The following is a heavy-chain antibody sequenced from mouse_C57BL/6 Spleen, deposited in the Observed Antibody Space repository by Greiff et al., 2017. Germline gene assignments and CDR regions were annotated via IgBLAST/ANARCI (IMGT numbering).Heavy chain of an antibody. Sequence: EVKLMESGGGLVKPGGSLKLSCAASGFTFSDYGMHWVRQAPEKGLEWVAYISSGSSTINYADTVKGRFTISRANANNTPFLQITNLRSEDTAMDYCAGPGGYCTLYAMDYWGQGTSVTVSS. V-gene: IGHV5-17*01. D-gene: IGHD2-3*01. CDR2: ISSGSSTI. CDR1: GFTFSDYG. J-gene: IGHJ4*01. CDR3: AGPGGYCTLYAMDY.